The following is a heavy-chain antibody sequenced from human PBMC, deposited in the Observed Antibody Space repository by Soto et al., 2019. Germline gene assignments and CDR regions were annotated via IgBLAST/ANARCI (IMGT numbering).Heavy chain of an antibody. CDR2: IYVTGAV. CDR1: GAALNSGNYY. V-gene: IGHV4-31*03. J-gene: IGHJ5*02. Sequence: SETLSLTCIVSGAALNSGNYYWGWIRQVPGKGLEWIGHIYVTGAVDYNPSLRDRITISQDTSERQFSLNLRLVTAADTAVYYCARLRVATNNYKWFDPWGQGTLVTVS. D-gene: IGHD5-12*01. CDR3: ARLRVATNNYKWFDP.